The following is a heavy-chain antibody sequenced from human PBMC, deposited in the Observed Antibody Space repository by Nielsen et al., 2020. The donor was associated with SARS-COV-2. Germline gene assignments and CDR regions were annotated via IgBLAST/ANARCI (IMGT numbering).Heavy chain of an antibody. J-gene: IGHJ6*02. V-gene: IGHV5-51*01. CDR3: ARQGGFGEFDYYYGMDI. D-gene: IGHD3-10*01. CDR1: GYSFTSYW. Sequence: GESLKISCKGSGYSFTSYWIGWVRQMPGKGLEWMGTIYPGDSDTRYSPSFQGQVTISADKSISTAYLQWSSLKASDTAMYYCARQGGFGEFDYYYGMDIWGQGTTVTVSS. CDR2: IYPGDSDT.